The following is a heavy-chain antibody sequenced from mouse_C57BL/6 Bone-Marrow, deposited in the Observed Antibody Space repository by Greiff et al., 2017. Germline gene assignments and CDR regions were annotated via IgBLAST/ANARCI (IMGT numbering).Heavy chain of an antibody. J-gene: IGHJ3*01. Sequence: QVQLQQPGAELVKPGASVKLSCKASCYTFTSYWMHWVKQRPGQGLEWIGMIHPNSGSTNYNEKFKSKATLTVDKSSSTAYMQLSSLTSEDSAVYDCAREEEDYGRGEEGGQGKRGKVSA. D-gene: IGHD1-1*01. CDR1: CYTFTSYW. CDR2: IHPNSGST. CDR3: AREEEDYGRGEE. V-gene: IGHV1-64*01.